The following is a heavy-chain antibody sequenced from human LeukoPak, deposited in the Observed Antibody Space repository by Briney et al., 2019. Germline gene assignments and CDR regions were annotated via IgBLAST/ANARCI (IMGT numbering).Heavy chain of an antibody. J-gene: IGHJ6*03. CDR3: ARGVYGSGSYYYYYYYMDV. CDR2: INWNGGST. Sequence: PGGSLRLSCAASGFTFDDYAMSWVRQTPGKGLEWVSGINWNGGSTGYADSVKGRFTISRDNAKYSLYLEMNSLRAEDTALYHCARGVYGSGSYYYYYYYMDVWGKGTTVTVSS. CDR1: GFTFDDYA. D-gene: IGHD3-10*01. V-gene: IGHV3-20*01.